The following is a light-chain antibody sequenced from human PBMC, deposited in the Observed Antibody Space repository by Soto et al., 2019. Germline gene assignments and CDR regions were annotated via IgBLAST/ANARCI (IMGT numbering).Light chain of an antibody. CDR2: EVT. V-gene: IGLV2-14*01. CDR3: TSYTSSTTLV. Sequence: QSVLTQPASVSGSPRQSITISCTGTSSDVGGYKYVSWYQQHPGKAPKLMIYEVTNRPSGVSNRFSGSKSGNTASLTISGLQADDEADYYCTSYTSSTTLVFGGGTKVTVL. CDR1: SSDVGGYKY. J-gene: IGLJ2*01.